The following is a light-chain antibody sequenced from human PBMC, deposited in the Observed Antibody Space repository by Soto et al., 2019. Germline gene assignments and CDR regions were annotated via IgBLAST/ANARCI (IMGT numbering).Light chain of an antibody. Sequence: QSALTQPASVSGAPGQSVNISCTGTSSDVGGYDYVSWFQQHPDRAPKLIISEVTNRPSGISNRFSGSKSGDTASLTISGLQADDEADYYCRSYRSSGPPFVFGTGTKVTVL. V-gene: IGLV2-14*01. J-gene: IGLJ1*01. CDR2: EVT. CDR1: SSDVGGYDY. CDR3: RSYRSSGPPFV.